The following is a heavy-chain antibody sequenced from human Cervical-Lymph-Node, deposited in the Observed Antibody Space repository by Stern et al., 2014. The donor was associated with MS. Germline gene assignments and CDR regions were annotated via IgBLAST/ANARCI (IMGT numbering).Heavy chain of an antibody. D-gene: IGHD4-17*01. CDR1: GFTFSSYG. CDR2: IWYDGSNK. J-gene: IGHJ4*02. CDR3: ARDTNHYGH. V-gene: IGHV3-33*01. Sequence: VQLVESGGGVVQPGRSLRLSCAASGFTFSSYGMHWVRQAPGKGLEWVAVIWYDGSNKYYADSVKGRFTITRDNSKNTLYLQMNSLRAEDTAVYYCARDTNHYGHWGQGTLVTVSS.